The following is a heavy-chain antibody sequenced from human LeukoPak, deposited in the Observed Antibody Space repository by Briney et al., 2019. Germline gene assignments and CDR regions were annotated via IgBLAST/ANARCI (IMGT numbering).Heavy chain of an antibody. D-gene: IGHD3-10*01. CDR1: GDSVTSGSNI. CDR2: ISSSGTT. CDR3: AGQRGISMVV. J-gene: IGHJ4*02. Sequence: SETLSLTCTVSGDSVTSGSNIWSWVRQPPGKGLEWIGYISSSGTTTYSPSLKSRVTISQDMPKNQFSLRLSSVTAADTAMYYCAGQRGISMVVWGQGTLVTVSS. V-gene: IGHV4-61*01.